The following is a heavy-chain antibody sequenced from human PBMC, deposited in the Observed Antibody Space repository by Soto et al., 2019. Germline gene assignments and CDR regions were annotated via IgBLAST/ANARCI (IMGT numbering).Heavy chain of an antibody. CDR2: ISSSSSTI. V-gene: IGHV3-48*02. J-gene: IGHJ4*02. CDR1: GFTFSSYS. Sequence: EVQLVESGGGLVQPGGSLRLSCAASGFTFSSYSMNWVRQAPGKGLEWVSYISSSSSTIYYADSVKGRFTISRDNAKNSLYLQMNSLRDEDTAVYYCARDRVGFLEWPNNAHFDYWGQGTLVTVSS. CDR3: ARDRVGFLEWPNNAHFDY. D-gene: IGHD3-3*01.